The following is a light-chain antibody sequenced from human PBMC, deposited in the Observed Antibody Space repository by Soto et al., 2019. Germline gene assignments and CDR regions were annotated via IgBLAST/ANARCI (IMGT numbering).Light chain of an antibody. V-gene: IGKV1D-12*01. CDR2: AAS. CDR3: QQANSFPRT. J-gene: IGKJ1*01. CDR1: QAISTW. Sequence: DTQMTQSPSSVSASVGDRVTITCRASQAISTWLAWYQQKPGKAPKLLIYAASNLQTGVPSRFSGSGSGTDFTLTISSLQPEDFATYYCQQANSFPRTFGQGTKMEIK.